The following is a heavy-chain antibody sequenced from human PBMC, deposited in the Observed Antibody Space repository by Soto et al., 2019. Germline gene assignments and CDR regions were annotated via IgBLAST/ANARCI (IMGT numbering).Heavy chain of an antibody. J-gene: IGHJ3*01. CDR2: INPNSGGT. D-gene: IGHD3-22*01. V-gene: IGHV1-2*02. CDR1: GYTFTGYY. CDR3: ARGYYDSSGPNAFDF. Sequence: GASVKVSCKASGYTFTGYYMHWVRQAPGQGLEWMGWINPNSGGTNYAQKFQGRVTMTRDTSISTAYMELSRLRSDDTAVYYCARGYYDSSGPNAFDFWVQGTMVLVSS.